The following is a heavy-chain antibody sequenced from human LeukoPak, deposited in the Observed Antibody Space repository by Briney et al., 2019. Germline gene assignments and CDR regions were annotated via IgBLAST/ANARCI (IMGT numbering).Heavy chain of an antibody. Sequence: SSETLSLTCTVSDGSISGSSYYWGWIRQPPGKGLEWIGSIYYSGSTYYNPSLKSRVTMSVDTSKNQFSLKLSSVTAVDTAVYYCARKATSGWYYFDCWGQGTLVTVSS. CDR1: DGSISGSSYY. J-gene: IGHJ4*02. CDR3: ARKATSGWYYFDC. CDR2: IYYSGST. D-gene: IGHD6-19*01. V-gene: IGHV4-39*07.